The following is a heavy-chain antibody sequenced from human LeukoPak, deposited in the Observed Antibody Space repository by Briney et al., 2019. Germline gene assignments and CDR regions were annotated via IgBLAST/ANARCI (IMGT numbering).Heavy chain of an antibody. V-gene: IGHV5-51*01. Sequence: GEPLNISCRGLGFNFPRYWIAWVGPIPRQGRDWIGVLQPADFDTRYSTSVQGQVNISADNAIRTAFLQLRSLRASDAAIYYCARHVVPRGEAATTAPQLKNWFGPWGQGTLVTVSS. CDR3: ARHVVPRGEAATTAPQLKNWFGP. J-gene: IGHJ5*02. CDR1: GFNFPRYW. D-gene: IGHD5-12*01. CDR2: LQPADFDT.